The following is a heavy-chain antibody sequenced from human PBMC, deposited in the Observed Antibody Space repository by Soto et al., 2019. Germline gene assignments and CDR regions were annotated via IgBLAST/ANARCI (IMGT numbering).Heavy chain of an antibody. J-gene: IGHJ4*02. CDR1: GGSFSGYY. CDR2: INHSGST. D-gene: IGHD3-22*01. V-gene: IGHV4-34*01. Sequence: SETLSLTCAVYGGSFSGYYWSWIRQPPGKGLEWIGEINHSGSTNYNPSLKSRVTISVDTSKNQFSLKLSSVTAADTAVYYCARLTLTIIAGWSQGTLVTVSS. CDR3: ARLTLTIIAG.